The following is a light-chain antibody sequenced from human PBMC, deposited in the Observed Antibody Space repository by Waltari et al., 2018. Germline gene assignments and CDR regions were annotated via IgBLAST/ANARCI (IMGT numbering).Light chain of an antibody. J-gene: IGLJ2*01. V-gene: IGLV1-44*01. CDR3: AVWDGSLNGVL. CDR1: SSNIGTNA. Sequence: QSLLTQPPSASGTPGQRVTISCSESSSNIGTNAVNWYQQLPGTAPKLLIYNNKQRPPGVPDRFSGSKSGTSASLAISGLQSEDEADYYCAVWDGSLNGVLFGGGTKLTVL. CDR2: NNK.